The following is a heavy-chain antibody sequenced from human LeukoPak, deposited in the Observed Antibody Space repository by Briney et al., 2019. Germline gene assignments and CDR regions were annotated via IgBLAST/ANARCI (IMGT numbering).Heavy chain of an antibody. CDR1: GFTFSSYA. J-gene: IGHJ4*02. Sequence: GGSLRLSCAASGFTFSSYAMSWVRQAPGKGLEWVSAISDDGGDTKYAESVKGRFTISRDNSRNRLYLQMNSLRVEDTAIYYCGRDWRLDYWGQGILVTVSS. CDR2: ISDDGGDT. D-gene: IGHD3-3*01. V-gene: IGHV3-23*01. CDR3: GRDWRLDY.